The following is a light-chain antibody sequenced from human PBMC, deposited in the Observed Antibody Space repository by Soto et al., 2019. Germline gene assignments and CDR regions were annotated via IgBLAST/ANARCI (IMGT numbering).Light chain of an antibody. CDR2: DVS. CDR3: TSYASGSAYH. Sequence: QSALTQPPSVSGSPGQSVAISCTGTSSDVGGYNRVSWYQQAPGKAPKLLIYDVSNRPSGGSTRFSGSKSGNTASLTISGLQAEDEADYYSTSYASGSAYHFGPGTKLTVL. CDR1: SSDVGGYNR. J-gene: IGLJ1*01. V-gene: IGLV2-18*02.